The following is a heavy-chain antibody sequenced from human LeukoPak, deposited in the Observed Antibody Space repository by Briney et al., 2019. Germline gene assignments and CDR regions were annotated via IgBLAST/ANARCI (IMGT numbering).Heavy chain of an antibody. CDR1: GGSFSGYY. Sequence: PSETLSLTCAVYGGSFSGYYWSWIRQPPGKGLEWIGEINHSGSTNYNPSLKSRVTISVDTSKNQFSLKLSSVTAADTAVYYCARDTETYSSGWAWWYFDLWGRGTLVTVSS. V-gene: IGHV4-34*01. CDR2: INHSGST. CDR3: ARDTETYSSGWAWWYFDL. J-gene: IGHJ2*01. D-gene: IGHD6-19*01.